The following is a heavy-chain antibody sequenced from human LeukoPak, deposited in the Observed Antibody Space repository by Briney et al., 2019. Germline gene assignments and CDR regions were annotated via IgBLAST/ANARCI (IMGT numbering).Heavy chain of an antibody. Sequence: ASVKVSCKASGYTFTSYYMHWVRQAPGQGLEWMGIINPTGGSTNYPQNFQGRVTMTTDTSTSTAYMELRSLRSDDTAVYYCARDWPGYSYGPSYYFDYWGQGTLVTVSS. CDR2: INPTGGST. CDR3: ARDWPGYSYGPSYYFDY. D-gene: IGHD5-18*01. CDR1: GYTFTSYY. J-gene: IGHJ4*02. V-gene: IGHV1-46*01.